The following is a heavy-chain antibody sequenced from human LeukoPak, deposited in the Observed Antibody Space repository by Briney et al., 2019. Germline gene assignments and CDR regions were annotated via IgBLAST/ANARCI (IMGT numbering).Heavy chain of an antibody. J-gene: IGHJ5*02. V-gene: IGHV4-39*01. CDR1: GGSISSSSYY. CDR2: LYYSGST. CDR3: ARQGERYCSGGSCYLYNWFDP. D-gene: IGHD2-15*01. Sequence: SETLSLTCTVSGGSISSSSYYWGWIRQPPGQRLEWIGSLYYSGSTYYNPSLKSRVTISVDTSKNQFSLKLSSVTAADTAVYYCARQGERYCSGGSCYLYNWFDPWGQGTLVTVSS.